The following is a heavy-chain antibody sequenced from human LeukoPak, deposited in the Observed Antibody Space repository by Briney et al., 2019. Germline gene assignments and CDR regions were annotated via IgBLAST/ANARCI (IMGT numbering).Heavy chain of an antibody. J-gene: IGHJ4*02. CDR1: GGSISSSSYY. V-gene: IGHV4-39*07. CDR2: IYYSGST. CDR3: ARGITTFDY. Sequence: SETLSLTCTVSGGSISSSSYYWGWIRQPPGKGLEWIGSIYYSGSTYYNPSLKSRVTISVDTSKNQFSLKLSSVTAADTAVYYCARGITTFDYWGQGTLVTVSS. D-gene: IGHD3-3*01.